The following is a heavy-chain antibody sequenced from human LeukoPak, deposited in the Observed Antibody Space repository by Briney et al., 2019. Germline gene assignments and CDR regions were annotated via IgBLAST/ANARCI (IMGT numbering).Heavy chain of an antibody. J-gene: IGHJ4*02. CDR3: ARRSQSCSGGSCSPGFFDY. CDR2: IYPGDSDT. D-gene: IGHD2-15*01. V-gene: IGHV5-51*01. Sequence: GESLKISCKGSGYSFTNYWIGWVRQMPGKGLELMGIIYPGDSDTRYSPSFQGQVTISADKSINTAYLQWSSLKASDTAMYYCARRSQSCSGGSCSPGFFDYWGQGTLVTVSS. CDR1: GYSFTNYW.